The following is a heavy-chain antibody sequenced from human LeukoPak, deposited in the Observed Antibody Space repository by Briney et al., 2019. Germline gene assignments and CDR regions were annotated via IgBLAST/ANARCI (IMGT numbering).Heavy chain of an antibody. Sequence: ASVKVSCKASGGTFSSYAISWVRQAPGQGLEWMGRIIPILGIANYAQKFQGRVTITADKSTSTAYMELSSLRSEDTAVYYCAISYSSSLGWFDPWGQGTLVTVSS. D-gene: IGHD6-13*01. V-gene: IGHV1-69*04. J-gene: IGHJ5*02. CDR3: AISYSSSLGWFDP. CDR2: IIPILGIA. CDR1: GGTFSSYA.